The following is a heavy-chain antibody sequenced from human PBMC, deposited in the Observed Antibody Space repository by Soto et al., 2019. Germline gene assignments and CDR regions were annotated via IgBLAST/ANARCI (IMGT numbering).Heavy chain of an antibody. CDR3: ARGRDKRTKRLRCPDY. CDR1: GYTFTSYD. V-gene: IGHV1-8*01. J-gene: IGHJ4*01. Sequence: ASVKVSCKASGYTFTSYDINWVRQATGQGLEWMGWMNPNSGNTGYAQNFQGRLTMTRDTSISTAYMELSSLGSEDTAVYFCARGRDKRTKRLRCPDYWG. CDR2: MNPNSGNT. D-gene: IGHD4-17*01.